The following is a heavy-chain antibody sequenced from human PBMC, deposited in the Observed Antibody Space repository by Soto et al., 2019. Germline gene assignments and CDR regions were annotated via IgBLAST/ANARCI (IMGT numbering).Heavy chain of an antibody. CDR3: ANGRSGPTPNDAFDI. V-gene: IGHV3-30*18. D-gene: IGHD2-15*01. Sequence: GGSLRLSCAASGFTFSSYGMHWVRQAPGKGLEWVAVISYDGSNKYYADSVKGRFTISRDNSKNTLYLQMNSLRAEDTAVYYSANGRSGPTPNDAFDIWGQGTMVTVSS. CDR1: GFTFSSYG. CDR2: ISYDGSNK. J-gene: IGHJ3*02.